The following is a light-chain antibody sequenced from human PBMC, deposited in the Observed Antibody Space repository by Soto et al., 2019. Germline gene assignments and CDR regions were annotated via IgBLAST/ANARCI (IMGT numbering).Light chain of an antibody. Sequence: QAVVTQETSLSVSPGGTVTLTCGLSSGSISANYYPCWYQRAPGQSPRTLIYSTNIRSSGVPDRFSGSILGNKSALTIAGAQADDASDYYCVLFMGNGIWVFGGGTKLTVL. CDR1: SGSISANYY. J-gene: IGLJ3*02. CDR2: STN. V-gene: IGLV8-61*01. CDR3: VLFMGNGIWV.